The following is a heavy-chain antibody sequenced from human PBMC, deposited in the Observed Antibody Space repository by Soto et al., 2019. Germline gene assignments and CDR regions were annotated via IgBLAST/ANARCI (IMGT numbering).Heavy chain of an antibody. CDR1: GGTFNTYA. Sequence: QVQLVQSGAEMKKPGSSVKVSCQSSGGTFNTYAMNWVRQVPGQGPEWMGDISPMFGAANYAPKFQGRVTITADESTGTSYMQLCSLTSEDTVLYCCAREVQIHTPAFVYWGQGTLVTVSS. J-gene: IGHJ4*02. CDR3: AREVQIHTPAFVY. CDR2: ISPMFGAA. V-gene: IGHV1-69*19.